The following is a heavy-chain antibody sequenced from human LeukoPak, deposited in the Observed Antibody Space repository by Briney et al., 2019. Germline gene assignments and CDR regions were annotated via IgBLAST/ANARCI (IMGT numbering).Heavy chain of an antibody. CDR1: GGSISSYY. CDR3: ARQEIGLRSFDP. D-gene: IGHD3/OR15-3a*01. CDR2: IYYTGTT. J-gene: IGHJ5*02. V-gene: IGHV4-59*08. Sequence: KASETLSLTCTVSGGSISSYYWSWIRQPPGKGLEWIGYIYYTGTTHYNPSLKSRVTISVDTSKNQFSLNLSSVTAADTAVYYCARQEIGLRSFDPWGQGTLVTVSS.